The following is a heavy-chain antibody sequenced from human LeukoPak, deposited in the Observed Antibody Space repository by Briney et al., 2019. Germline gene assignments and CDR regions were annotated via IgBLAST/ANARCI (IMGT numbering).Heavy chain of an antibody. Sequence: GGSLRLSCAASGFTFNNYAMSWVRQAPGKGLEWVSAISGSGGSTFYADSVKGRFTISRDNSKNTLYLQMNSLRAEDTAVYYCAKDPEHGYYFDYWGQGTLVTVSS. CDR2: ISGSGGST. CDR3: AKDPEHGYYFDY. D-gene: IGHD1/OR15-1a*01. V-gene: IGHV3-23*01. CDR1: GFTFNNYA. J-gene: IGHJ4*02.